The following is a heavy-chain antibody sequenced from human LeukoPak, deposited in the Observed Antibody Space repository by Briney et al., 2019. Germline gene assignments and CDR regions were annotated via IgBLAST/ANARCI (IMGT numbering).Heavy chain of an antibody. CDR1: GFTFSSYS. CDR2: ISSSGSTI. CDR3: ARDDYYDTSGNYLDPYGMDV. Sequence: PGGSLRLSCTASGFTFSSYSMNWVRQAPGKGLEWVSYISSSGSTIYYADSVKGRFTISRDNVKNSLYLQMNSLRADDTAVYYCARDDYYDTSGNYLDPYGMDVWGQGTTVTVSS. D-gene: IGHD3-22*01. V-gene: IGHV3-48*04. J-gene: IGHJ6*02.